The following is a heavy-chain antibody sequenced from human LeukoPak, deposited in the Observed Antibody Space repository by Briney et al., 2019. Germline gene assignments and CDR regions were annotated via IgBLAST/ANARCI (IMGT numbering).Heavy chain of an antibody. V-gene: IGHV3-7*01. CDR2: IRQDGNEK. J-gene: IGHJ4*02. Sequence: PGGSLRLSCAASGFTFSSFWMTWVRQAPGKGLEWVANIRQDGNEKFYVDSVKGRFTISRDNARNSVYLQMSSLRAEDTAVYYCAKDGGIAAAGTFDYWGQGTLVTVSS. D-gene: IGHD6-13*01. CDR3: AKDGGIAAAGTFDY. CDR1: GFTFSSFW.